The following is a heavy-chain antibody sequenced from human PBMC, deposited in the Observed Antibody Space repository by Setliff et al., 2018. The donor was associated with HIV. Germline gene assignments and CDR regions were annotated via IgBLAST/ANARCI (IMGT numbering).Heavy chain of an antibody. V-gene: IGHV3-48*04. D-gene: IGHD3-10*01. CDR3: ARDGHLYGQPFDY. Sequence: GGSLRLSCAASGFRFSVYSMHWVPQAPGKGLEWLSYITGSSTTYYVDSVKGRFTISRDNTKNSLHLQLDSLSAEDAAVYFCARDGHLYGQPFDYWGQGALVTVSS. CDR1: GFRFSVYS. J-gene: IGHJ4*02. CDR2: ITGSSTT.